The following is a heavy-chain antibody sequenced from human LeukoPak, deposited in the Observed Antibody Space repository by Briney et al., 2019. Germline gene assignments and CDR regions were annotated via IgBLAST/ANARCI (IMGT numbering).Heavy chain of an antibody. CDR1: GFTFSSYG. CDR2: ISGSGGST. D-gene: IGHD6-13*01. V-gene: IGHV3-23*01. J-gene: IGHJ4*02. Sequence: GGTLRLSCAASGFTFSSYGMSWVRQAPGKGLEWVSAISGSGGSTYYADSVKGRFTISRDNSKNSLYLQMNSLRAEDMALYYCAKEGSSWSTFDYWGQGTLVTVSS. CDR3: AKEGSSWSTFDY.